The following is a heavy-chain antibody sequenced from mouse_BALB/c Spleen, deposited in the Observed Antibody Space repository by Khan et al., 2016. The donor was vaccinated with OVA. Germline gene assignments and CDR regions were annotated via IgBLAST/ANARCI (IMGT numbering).Heavy chain of an antibody. J-gene: IGHJ4*01. CDR1: GFTFSSYA. Sequence: EVELVESGGGLVKPGGSLKLSCAASGFTFSSYAVSWVRQTPEKRLEWVASISSGGSTYYPDSVKGRLTISRDDARNILYLQMSSLRSEDTAMYYCTRLVDYWGQGTSVTVSS. CDR3: TRLVDY. CDR2: ISSGGST. V-gene: IGHV5-6-5*01.